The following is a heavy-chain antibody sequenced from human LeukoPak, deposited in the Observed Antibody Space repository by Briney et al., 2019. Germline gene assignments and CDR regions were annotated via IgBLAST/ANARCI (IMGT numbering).Heavy chain of an antibody. CDR2: IWYDGSNK. CDR3: VRGTGY. J-gene: IGHJ4*02. V-gene: IGHV3-33*01. CDR1: GFAFSSYG. Sequence: PGGSLRLSCAASGFAFSSYGMHWVRQAPGKGLEWVAVIWYDGSNKYYADSVKGRFTISRDNSKNTLYLQMSSLRADDTAVYYCVRGTGYWGQGTLVTVSS.